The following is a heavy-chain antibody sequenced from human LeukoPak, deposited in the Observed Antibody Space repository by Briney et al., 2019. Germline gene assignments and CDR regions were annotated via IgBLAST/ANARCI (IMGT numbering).Heavy chain of an antibody. J-gene: IGHJ5*02. CDR3: ARDSGSSSGWFDP. CDR2: ISSSSSYI. Sequence: PGGSLRLSCAASGFTFSSYSINWVRQAPGKGLEWVSSISSSSSYIYYADSVKGRFTISRDNAKNSLYLQMNSLRAEDTAVYYCARDSGSSSGWFDPWGQGTLVTVSS. CDR1: GFTFSSYS. V-gene: IGHV3-21*01. D-gene: IGHD6-13*01.